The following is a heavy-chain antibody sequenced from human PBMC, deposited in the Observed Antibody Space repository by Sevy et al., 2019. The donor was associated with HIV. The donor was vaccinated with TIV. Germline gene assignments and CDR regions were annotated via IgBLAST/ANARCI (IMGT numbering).Heavy chain of an antibody. D-gene: IGHD6-19*01. CDR3: AKDIDSSGYYYFDY. CDR1: GFSFSSYA. CDR2: ISGSSGST. J-gene: IGHJ4*02. Sequence: GRSLRLSCAASGFSFSSYAMSGVRQAPRKGLEWVSGISGSSGSTYYADSVKGRFTISRDNSKNTLYLQMNSLRAEDTALYYCAKDIDSSGYYYFDYWGQGTLVTVSS. V-gene: IGHV3-23*01.